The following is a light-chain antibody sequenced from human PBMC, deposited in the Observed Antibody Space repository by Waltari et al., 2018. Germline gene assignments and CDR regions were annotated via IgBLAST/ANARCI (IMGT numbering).Light chain of an antibody. Sequence: QSALTQPPSVSGAPRQRVTIPCSGTSSNLGASAVNWYQQLPGKPPKLVIYYDDLVPSGVSDRFSGSKSGSSASLAISGLQSEDEAVYFCAAWDISLNNLLFGGGTKLTVL. CDR2: YDD. V-gene: IGLV1-36*01. CDR1: SSNLGASA. J-gene: IGLJ2*01. CDR3: AAWDISLNNLL.